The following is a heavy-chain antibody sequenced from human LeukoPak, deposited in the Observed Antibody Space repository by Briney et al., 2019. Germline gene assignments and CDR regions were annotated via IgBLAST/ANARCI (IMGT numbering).Heavy chain of an antibody. CDR3: ARGRAQKNIAAAAKGVGFDY. Sequence: ASVKVSCKGPGYTFTSYDINWVRQATGQGLEWMGWMNPNSGNTGYAQKFQGRVTMTRKTSISTAYMELSSLRSEDTAVYYCARGRAQKNIAAAAKGVGFDYWGQGTLVTVSS. J-gene: IGHJ4*02. CDR1: GYTFTSYD. CDR2: MNPNSGNT. V-gene: IGHV1-8*01. D-gene: IGHD6-13*01.